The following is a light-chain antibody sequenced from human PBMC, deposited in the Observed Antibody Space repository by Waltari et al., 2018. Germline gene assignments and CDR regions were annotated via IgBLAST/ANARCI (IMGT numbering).Light chain of an antibody. V-gene: IGKV1-33*01. CDR1: QDISSY. CDR3: QQYEDVPYT. J-gene: IGKJ2*01. CDR2: DVS. Sequence: DIQMTQSPSSLSSSVGDRVTITCQASQDISSYLNWYQQRPGKAPKLLIYDVSNLESGVPSRFSGGGSGTDFSFTISRLQSEDIATYYCQQYEDVPYTFGQGTKLMIK.